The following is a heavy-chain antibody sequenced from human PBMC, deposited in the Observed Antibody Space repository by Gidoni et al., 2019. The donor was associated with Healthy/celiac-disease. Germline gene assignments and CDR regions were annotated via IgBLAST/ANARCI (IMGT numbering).Heavy chain of an antibody. J-gene: IGHJ3*02. D-gene: IGHD6-19*01. V-gene: IGHV4-61*02. CDR2: IYTSGST. CDR3: ARDGSSSGPSRAFDI. CDR1: GGSISSGSYY. Sequence: QVQLQESGPGLVKPSQTLSLTCTVSGGSISSGSYYWSWIRQPAGKGLEWIGRIYTSGSTNYNPSLKSRVTISVDTSKNQFSLKRSSVTAADTAVYYCARDGSSSGPSRAFDIWGQGTMVTVSS.